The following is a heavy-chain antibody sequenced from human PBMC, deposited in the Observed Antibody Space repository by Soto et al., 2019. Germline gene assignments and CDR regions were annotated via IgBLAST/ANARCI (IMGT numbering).Heavy chain of an antibody. CDR1: GGSVSSDNYY. CDR2: IYYSGSN. V-gene: IGHV4-61*01. Sequence: QVHLQESGPGLVKPSETLSLTCTVSGGSVSSDNYYWTWIRQPPGKGLEWIGYIYYSGSNNYNPSLKGRVTISVDTSKNQFSLKLSSVTAADTAVYYCARDCMVTYYYYLMDVWGQGTTVTVSS. D-gene: IGHD5-18*01. J-gene: IGHJ6*02. CDR3: ARDCMVTYYYYLMDV.